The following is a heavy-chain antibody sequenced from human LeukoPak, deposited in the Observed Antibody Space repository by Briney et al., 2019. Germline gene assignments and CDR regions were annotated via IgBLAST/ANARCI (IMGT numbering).Heavy chain of an antibody. Sequence: SETLSLTCTVFGGSISSYYWSWIRQPPGKGLEWIGEINHSGSTNYNPTLKSRVTISVDMSKSQFSLNLSPMPSTATDVADCARHQVVAGSSTFDYWGQGTLVTVSS. CDR2: INHSGST. CDR3: ARHQVVAGSSTFDY. J-gene: IGHJ4*02. CDR1: GGSISSYY. V-gene: IGHV4-34*01. D-gene: IGHD6-19*01.